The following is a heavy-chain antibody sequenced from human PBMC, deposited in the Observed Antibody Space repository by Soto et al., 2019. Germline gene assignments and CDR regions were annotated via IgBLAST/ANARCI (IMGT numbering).Heavy chain of an antibody. J-gene: IGHJ4*02. CDR1: GGSISSGDYY. D-gene: IGHD5-18*01. CDR2: IYYSGST. Sequence: SETLSLTCTVSGGSISSGDYYWSWIRQPPGKGLEWIGYIYYSGSTYYSPSLKSRVTISVDTSKNQFSLKLSSVTAADTAVYYCASNSYGCTFYDYWGQGTLVTVSS. CDR3: ASNSYGCTFYDY. V-gene: IGHV4-30-4*01.